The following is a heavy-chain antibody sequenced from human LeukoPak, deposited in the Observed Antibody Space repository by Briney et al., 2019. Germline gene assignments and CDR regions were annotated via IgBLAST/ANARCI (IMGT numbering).Heavy chain of an antibody. J-gene: IGHJ6*03. CDR3: ARADYSSTWSHDYYYMDV. Sequence: SETLSLTCTVSGYSISSGYYWGWIRQPPGKGLEWIGSIYHSGSTYYNPSLKSRVTISVDTSKNQFSLKLSSVTAADTAVYYYARADYSSTWSHDYYYMDVWGKGTTVTVSS. V-gene: IGHV4-38-2*02. CDR1: GYSISSGYY. D-gene: IGHD6-13*01. CDR2: IYHSGST.